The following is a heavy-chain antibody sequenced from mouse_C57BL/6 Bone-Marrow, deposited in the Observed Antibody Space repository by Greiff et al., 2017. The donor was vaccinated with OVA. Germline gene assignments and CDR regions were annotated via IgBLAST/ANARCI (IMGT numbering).Heavy chain of an antibody. Sequence: QVQLQQSGAELVMPGASVKLSCKASGYTFTSYWMHWVKQRPGQGLEWIGEIDPSDSYTNYNQKFKGKSTLTVDKSSSTAYMQLSSLTSEDSAVYYCARWRGWLPSFDYWGQGTTLTVSS. V-gene: IGHV1-69*01. J-gene: IGHJ2*01. D-gene: IGHD2-3*01. CDR2: IDPSDSYT. CDR1: GYTFTSYW. CDR3: ARWRGWLPSFDY.